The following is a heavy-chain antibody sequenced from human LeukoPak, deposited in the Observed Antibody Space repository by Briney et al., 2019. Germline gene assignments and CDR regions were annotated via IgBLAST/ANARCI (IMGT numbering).Heavy chain of an antibody. Sequence: SVKVSCKASGGTFISYAISWVRQAPGQGLEWMGRIIPILGIANYAQKFQGRVTITADKSTSTAYMELSSLRSEDTAVYYCARGYCSGGSCYNNWFDPWGQGTLVTVSS. D-gene: IGHD2-15*01. J-gene: IGHJ5*02. CDR3: ARGYCSGGSCYNNWFDP. CDR1: GGTFISYA. CDR2: IIPILGIA. V-gene: IGHV1-69*04.